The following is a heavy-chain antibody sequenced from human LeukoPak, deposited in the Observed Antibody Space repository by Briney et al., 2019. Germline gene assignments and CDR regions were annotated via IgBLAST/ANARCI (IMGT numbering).Heavy chain of an antibody. D-gene: IGHD2-2*01. V-gene: IGHV5-51*01. Sequence: GESLKISCRGSGYSFNTYWIGWVRQMPRKGLEWIGIIYPGDSDTRYSPSFQGQVTMSADKSINTAYLQWGSLKASDTAMYYCARRQGCSSTSCPPDYWGQGTLVTVSS. CDR1: GYSFNTYW. J-gene: IGHJ4*02. CDR2: IYPGDSDT. CDR3: ARRQGCSSTSCPPDY.